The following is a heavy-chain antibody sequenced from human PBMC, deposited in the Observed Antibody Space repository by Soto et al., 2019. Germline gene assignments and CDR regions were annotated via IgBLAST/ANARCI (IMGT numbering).Heavy chain of an antibody. J-gene: IGHJ4*01. D-gene: IGHD3-22*01. CDR1: GFTFISYA. CDR2: ISYDGSNK. Sequence: PGGSLRLSCAACGFTFISYAIHWVRQAPCKGLEWVAVISYDGSNKYYADSVKGPFTISRDNSKNTLYLQMNSLRAEDTAVYYCARDKDYYDSTGSDFDYGGHGTLVTAPQ. V-gene: IGHV3-30-3*01. CDR3: ARDKDYYDSTGSDFDY.